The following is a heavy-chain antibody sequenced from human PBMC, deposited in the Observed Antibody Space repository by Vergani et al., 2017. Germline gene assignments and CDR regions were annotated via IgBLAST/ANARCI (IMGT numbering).Heavy chain of an antibody. J-gene: IGHJ2*01. CDR1: GGSISSYY. CDR2: IYYSGST. CDR3: SRGGTTVAAKTIWYFDL. V-gene: IGHV4-59*12. D-gene: IGHD2-15*01. Sequence: QVQLQESGPGLVKPSETLSLTCTVSGGSISSYYWSWIRQPPGKGLEWIGYIYYSGSTYYNPSLKSRVNLSVDTSKNQFALKLSSVTAADTAVYYCSRGGTTVAAKTIWYFDLWGRGTLVTVSS.